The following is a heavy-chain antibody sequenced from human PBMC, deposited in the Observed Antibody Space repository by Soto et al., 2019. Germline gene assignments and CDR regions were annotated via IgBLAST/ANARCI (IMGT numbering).Heavy chain of an antibody. CDR3: ARDFYGGYTYGPGDY. D-gene: IGHD5-18*01. CDR2: IHGDGGKI. CDR1: GLMFSAYW. J-gene: IGHJ4*02. V-gene: IGHV3-7*01. Sequence: EVQLVESGGGLVQPGGSLRLSCAASGLMFSAYWMSWVRQAPGKGLEWVANIHGDGGKIYYVDSVKGRFTISRDNAKRSLYLQMNSLRAEDTAVYYCARDFYGGYTYGPGDYWGQGALVAVSS.